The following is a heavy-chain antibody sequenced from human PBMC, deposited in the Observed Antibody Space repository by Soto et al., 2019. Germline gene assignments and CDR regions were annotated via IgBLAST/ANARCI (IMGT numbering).Heavy chain of an antibody. J-gene: IGHJ4*02. CDR2: IKKDGSEK. V-gene: IGHV3-7*01. D-gene: IGHD6-19*01. CDR1: EFSFSDYW. Sequence: EVQLVESGGGFVQPGGSLRLSCSASEFSFSDYWMTWVRQAPGKGLEWVASIKKDGSEKSYVDSVKGRFTISRDNAKISLYLHMSSLRDEDTAVYYCARRPAVVGLNYWGQGSLVTVSS. CDR3: ARRPAVVGLNY.